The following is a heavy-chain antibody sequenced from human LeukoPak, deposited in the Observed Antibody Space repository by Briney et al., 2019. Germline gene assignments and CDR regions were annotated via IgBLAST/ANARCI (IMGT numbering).Heavy chain of an antibody. D-gene: IGHD3-16*01. CDR3: ARHGGGECTPNCPLFDY. CDR2: IYPGDSDT. Sequence: GESLKISCKASGYSFSNYWIAWVRQMPGKGLEWMGIIYPGDSDTRYSPSFEGQVTFSADKSISTAYLQWSSLRASDTAMYYCARHGGGECTPNCPLFDYWGQGTLVTVSS. J-gene: IGHJ4*02. CDR1: GYSFSNYW. V-gene: IGHV5-51*01.